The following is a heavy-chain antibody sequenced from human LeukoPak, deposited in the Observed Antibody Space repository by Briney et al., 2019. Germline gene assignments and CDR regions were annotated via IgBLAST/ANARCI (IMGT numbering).Heavy chain of an antibody. CDR1: GFTFSSYS. CDR2: ISSSNSYI. D-gene: IGHD3-22*01. J-gene: IGHJ3*02. CDR3: ARDILDSSGYSGAFDI. Sequence: GGSLRLSCAASGFTFSSYSMNWVRQAPGKGLEWVSSISSSNSYIYYADSVKGRFTISRDNAKNSLYLQMNSLRAEDTAVYYCARDILDSSGYSGAFDIWGQGTMVTVSS. V-gene: IGHV3-21*01.